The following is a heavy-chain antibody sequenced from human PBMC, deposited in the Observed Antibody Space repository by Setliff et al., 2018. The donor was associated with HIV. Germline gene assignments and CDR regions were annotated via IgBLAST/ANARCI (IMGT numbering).Heavy chain of an antibody. J-gene: IGHJ4*02. Sequence: GGSLRLSCAASGFTVSSNYMSWVRQAPGKGLEWVSVIYSGGSTYYADYVKGRFTISRDNSKNTLYLQMNSLRAEDTAVYYCARDYYDSSGYYSFDYWGQGTLVTVSS. CDR3: ARDYYDSSGYYSFDY. V-gene: IGHV3-66*02. D-gene: IGHD3-22*01. CDR1: GFTVSSNY. CDR2: IYSGGST.